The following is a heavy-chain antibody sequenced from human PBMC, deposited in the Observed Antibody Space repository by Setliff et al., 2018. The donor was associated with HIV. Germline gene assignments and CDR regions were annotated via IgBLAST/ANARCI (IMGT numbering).Heavy chain of an antibody. CDR3: ARCGAGEWHLYMDV. D-gene: IGHD3-16*01. V-gene: IGHV1-69*02. CDR2: SIPILGIG. Sequence: SVKVSCKASGGTFSSYTINWVRQAPGQGLEWMGRSIPILGIGNDEQAQKFKGRVTFTADKSTSTVYMELSRLRSGDTAVYYCARCGAGEWHLYMDVWGKGTAVTVS. J-gene: IGHJ6*03. CDR1: GGTFSSYT.